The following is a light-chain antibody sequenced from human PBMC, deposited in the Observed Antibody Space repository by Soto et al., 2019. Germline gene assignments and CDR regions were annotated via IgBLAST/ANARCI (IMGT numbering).Light chain of an antibody. CDR1: SSNIGSDY. V-gene: IGLV1-47*02. CDR3: AAWDESLNSVV. CDR2: TDN. Sequence: QSVLTQPPSASGAPGQRVIISCSGSSSNIGSDYLYWYQQRPGTAPKLLIYTDNLRPSGVPDRFSGSKSGTSGSLAISGLRSEDEADYYCAAWDESLNSVVFGGGTKLTVL. J-gene: IGLJ2*01.